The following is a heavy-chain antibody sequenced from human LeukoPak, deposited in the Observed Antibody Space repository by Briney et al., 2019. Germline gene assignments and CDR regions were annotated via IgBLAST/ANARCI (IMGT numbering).Heavy chain of an antibody. Sequence: KPGGSLRLSCAASGFTFSDYNMRWIRQAPGKGLEWVSSISRSGSTKYYADSVKGRFTISRDNAKNSLFLQMNSLRAGDTAVYYCARVLRYCSGGNCYSGGLGYMDVWGKGTTVTISS. D-gene: IGHD2-15*01. J-gene: IGHJ6*03. CDR3: ARVLRYCSGGNCYSGGLGYMDV. CDR2: ISRSGSTK. CDR1: GFTFSDYN. V-gene: IGHV3-11*01.